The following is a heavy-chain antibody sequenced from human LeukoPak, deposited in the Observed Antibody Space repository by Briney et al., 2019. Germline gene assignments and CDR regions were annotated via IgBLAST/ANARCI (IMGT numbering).Heavy chain of an antibody. J-gene: IGHJ4*02. CDR3: ARAVGGYDLTFDY. D-gene: IGHD5-12*01. Sequence: GSLRLSCAASGFTVSSNYMSWVRQAPGKGLEWVSVIYSGGSTYYADSVKGRFTISRDNSKNTLYLQMNSLRAEDTAVYYCARAVGGYDLTFDYWGQGTLVTVSS. CDR2: IYSGGST. CDR1: GFTVSSNY. V-gene: IGHV3-53*01.